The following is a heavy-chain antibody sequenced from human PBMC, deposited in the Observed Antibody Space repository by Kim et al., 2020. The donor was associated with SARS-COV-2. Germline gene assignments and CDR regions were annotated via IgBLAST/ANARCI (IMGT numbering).Heavy chain of an antibody. D-gene: IGHD5-12*01. CDR3: TRDTRGYSGYAIDY. J-gene: IGHJ4*02. V-gene: IGHV4-39*07. CDR1: GGSITNTSYS. CDR2: IYHSGRT. Sequence: SETLSLTCTVSGGSITNTSYSWGWIRQPPGKGLEWIGTIYHSGRTYSTPYLKSRVTISVDTSKNQFSLKLTSVTAADTAVYYCTRDTRGYSGYAIDYWGQGTLVTVSS.